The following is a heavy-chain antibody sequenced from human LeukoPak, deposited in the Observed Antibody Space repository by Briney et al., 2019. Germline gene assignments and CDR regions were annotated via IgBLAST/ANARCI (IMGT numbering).Heavy chain of an antibody. Sequence: ADTVSLTCSVSGGSISSSSDYCGSIPQPPGKGLEWNGEINHSGSTNYNPSLKSRVTISVDTSKNQFSLKLSSVTAADTAVYYCARGVAQLELRGWFDPWGQGTLVTVSS. CDR1: GGSISSSSDY. CDR3: ARGVAQLELRGWFDP. CDR2: INHSGST. V-gene: IGHV4-39*07. J-gene: IGHJ5*02. D-gene: IGHD1-7*01.